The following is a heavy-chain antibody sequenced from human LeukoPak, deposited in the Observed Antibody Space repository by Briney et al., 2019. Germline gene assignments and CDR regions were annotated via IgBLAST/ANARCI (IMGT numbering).Heavy chain of an antibody. V-gene: IGHV4-39*01. CDR3: ARHHPSYFYGLIDY. D-gene: IGHD2/OR15-2a*01. CDR2: IYYSGST. CDR1: GGSISSSSYY. J-gene: IGHJ4*02. Sequence: PSETLSLTCTVSGGSISSSSYYWGWIRQPPGKGLEWIGSIYYSGSTYYNPSLKSRVTISVDTSKNQFSLKLSSVTAADTAVYYCARHHPSYFYGLIDYWGQGTLVTVSS.